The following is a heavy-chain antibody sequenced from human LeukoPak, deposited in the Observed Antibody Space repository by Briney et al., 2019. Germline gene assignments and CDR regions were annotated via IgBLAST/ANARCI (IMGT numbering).Heavy chain of an antibody. CDR3: ASYVSGSYPVDY. D-gene: IGHD1-26*01. J-gene: IGHJ4*02. Sequence: PSETLSLTCTVSGGSISSSSYYWTWIRQPPGKGLEWIGSIYHSGSTYYNPSLKSRVTISVDTSKNQFSLKLSSVTAADTAVYYCASYVSGSYPVDYWGQGTLVTVSS. V-gene: IGHV4-39*07. CDR1: GGSISSSSYY. CDR2: IYHSGST.